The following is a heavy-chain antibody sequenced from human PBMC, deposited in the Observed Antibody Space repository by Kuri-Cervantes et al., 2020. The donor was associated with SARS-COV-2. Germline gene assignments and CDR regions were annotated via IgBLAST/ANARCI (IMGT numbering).Heavy chain of an antibody. CDR3: ARALYSSYVYFDL. CDR1: GYTFTSYY. J-gene: IGHJ2*01. D-gene: IGHD4-11*01. V-gene: IGHV1-8*03. Sequence: ASVKVSCKASGYTFTSYYMHWVRQATGQGLEWMGWMNPNSGNTGYAQKFQGRVTITRNTSISTAYMELSSLRSEDTAVYYCARALYSSYVYFDLWGRGTLVTVSS. CDR2: MNPNSGNT.